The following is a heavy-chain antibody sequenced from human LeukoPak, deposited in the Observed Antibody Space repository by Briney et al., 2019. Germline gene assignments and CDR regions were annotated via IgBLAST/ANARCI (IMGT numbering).Heavy chain of an antibody. D-gene: IGHD2-21*02. CDR1: GFTFSRFE. V-gene: IGHV3-48*03. CDR3: TREQDREATATVIGDS. J-gene: IGHJ4*02. Sequence: GGSLRLSCVASGFTFSRFEMDWVRQAPGKGLEWISHISSGTYIAYADSVKGRFTISRDNAKNSLYLQMNSLRAEDTAVYYCTREQDREATATVIGDSWGQGTLVTVSS. CDR2: ISSGTYI.